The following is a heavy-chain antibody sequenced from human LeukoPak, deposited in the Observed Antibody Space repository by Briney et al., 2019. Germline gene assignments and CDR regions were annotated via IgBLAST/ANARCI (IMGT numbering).Heavy chain of an antibody. J-gene: IGHJ4*02. Sequence: GRSLRLSCAASGFTFDDYAMHWVRQAPGKGLEWVSGISWNSGSIGYADSVKGRFTISRDNAKNSLYLQMNSLRAEDMALYYCAKDIGWEPPNYTFDYWGQGTLVTVSS. CDR1: GFTFDDYA. CDR3: AKDIGWEPPNYTFDY. V-gene: IGHV3-9*03. D-gene: IGHD1-26*01. CDR2: ISWNSGSI.